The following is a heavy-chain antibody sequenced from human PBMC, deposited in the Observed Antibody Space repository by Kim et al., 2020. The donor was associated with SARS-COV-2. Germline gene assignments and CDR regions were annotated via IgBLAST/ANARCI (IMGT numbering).Heavy chain of an antibody. CDR3: VKDIGWGLQGPGGY. V-gene: IGHV3-43*02. D-gene: IGHD2-21*02. CDR2: IRGKGDTT. Sequence: GGSLRLSCEASGFTFDNFGMHWVRQAPGKGLQWVSLIRGKGDTTYYADSVKGRCTISRDNSKKSLYLEMSGLTTEDTGFYYCVKDIGWGLQGPGGYWGQGALVTVSS. J-gene: IGHJ4*02. CDR1: GFTFDNFG.